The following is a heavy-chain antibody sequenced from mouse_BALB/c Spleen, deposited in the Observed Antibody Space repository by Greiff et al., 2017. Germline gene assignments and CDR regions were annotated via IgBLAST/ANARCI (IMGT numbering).Heavy chain of an antibody. CDR1: GYAFSSYW. V-gene: IGHV1-80*01. CDR3: ARSGIYDGYSFAY. Sequence: VQLQESGAELVRPGSSVKISCKASGYAFSSYWMNWVKQRPGQGLEWIGQIYPGDGDTTYNGKFKGKATLTADKSSSTAYMQLSSLTSEDSAVYYCARSGIYDGYSFAYWGQGTLVTVSA. J-gene: IGHJ3*01. CDR2: IYPGDGDT. D-gene: IGHD2-3*01.